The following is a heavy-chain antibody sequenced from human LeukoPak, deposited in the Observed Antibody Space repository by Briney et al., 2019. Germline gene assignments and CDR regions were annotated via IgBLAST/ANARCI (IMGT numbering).Heavy chain of an antibody. CDR2: MNTNSGNT. CDR3: ARGPGYYDSSGPFRAHCFDF. Sequence: ASVKVSCKASGYTFTSYDINWVGQAAGQGLEWMGWMNTNSGNTGYAQKFQGRVTMTRNTSISTSYMELSSLISDDTAVYYCARGPGYYDSSGPFRAHCFDFWGQGTLVTVSS. D-gene: IGHD3-22*01. V-gene: IGHV1-8*01. CDR1: GYTFTSYD. J-gene: IGHJ4*02.